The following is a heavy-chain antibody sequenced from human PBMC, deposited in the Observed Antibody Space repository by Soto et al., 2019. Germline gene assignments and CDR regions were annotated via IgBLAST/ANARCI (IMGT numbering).Heavy chain of an antibody. CDR1: GYTFTSYG. J-gene: IGHJ6*02. D-gene: IGHD3-22*01. CDR3: ARYYYDSSGYYRLPNDGMDV. V-gene: IGHV1-18*01. CDR2: ISAYNGNT. Sequence: ASVKVSCKASGYTFTSYGISWVRQAPGQGLEWMGWISAYNGNTNYAQKLQGRVTMTTDTSTSTAYMELRSLRSDDTAVYYCARYYYDSSGYYRLPNDGMDVWGQGTTVTVSS.